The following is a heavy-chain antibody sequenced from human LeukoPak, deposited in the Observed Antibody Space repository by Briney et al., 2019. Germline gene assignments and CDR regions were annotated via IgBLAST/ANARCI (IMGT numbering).Heavy chain of an antibody. CDR2: ISYDGSDK. Sequence: GGSLRLSCAASGFTFSTYAMHWVRQAPGKGLEWVAVISYDGSDKFYPDSVEGRFTISRDNSKNTLYLQMNSLRPEDTALYYCSRGYNSGWYTVDCWGQGTLVAVSS. CDR1: GFTFSTYA. CDR3: SRGYNSGWYTVDC. V-gene: IGHV3-30-3*01. J-gene: IGHJ4*01. D-gene: IGHD6-19*01.